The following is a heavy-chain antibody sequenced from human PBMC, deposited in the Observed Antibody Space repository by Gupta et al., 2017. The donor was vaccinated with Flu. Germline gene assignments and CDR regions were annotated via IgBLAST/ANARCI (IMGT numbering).Heavy chain of an antibody. CDR2: INPNSGGT. D-gene: IGHD3-3*01. V-gene: IGHV1-2*02. J-gene: IGHJ5*02. CDR3: ARDGRYYDVWSGPKGWFDP. Sequence: WVRQAPGQGLEWMGWINPNSGGTNYAQKFQGRVTMTRDTSISTAYMELSRLRSDETAVYYGARDGRYYDVWSGPKGWFDPWGQGTLVTVSS.